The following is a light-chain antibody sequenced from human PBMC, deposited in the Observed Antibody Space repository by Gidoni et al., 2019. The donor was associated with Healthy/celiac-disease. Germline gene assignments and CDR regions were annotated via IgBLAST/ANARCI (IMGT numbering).Light chain of an antibody. CDR1: SSDVGSYNL. J-gene: IGLJ1*01. V-gene: IGLV2-23*01. CDR2: EGS. CDR3: CSYAGSRRV. Sequence: QSALTQPPSVSGAPGQSIPISCTGTSSDVGSYNLVSWYQQHPGKAPKLMIDEGSKRPSGVSNRFSGSKSGNTASLTISGLQAEDEADYYCCSYAGSRRVFGTGTKVTVL.